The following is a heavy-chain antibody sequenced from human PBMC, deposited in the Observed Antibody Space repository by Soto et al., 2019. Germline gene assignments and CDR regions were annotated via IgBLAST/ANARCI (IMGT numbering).Heavy chain of an antibody. Sequence: PGWSLRICCAASGLTVSISDMSLILQAPGEGLEWVSYISSSGSTIYYADSVKGRFTISRDNAKNSLYLQMNSLRAEDTAVYYCAREPGIAAAGPFDYWGQGTLVTVS. CDR1: GLTVSISD. V-gene: IGHV3-11*01. CDR3: AREPGIAAAGPFDY. D-gene: IGHD6-13*01. J-gene: IGHJ4*02. CDR2: ISSSGSTI.